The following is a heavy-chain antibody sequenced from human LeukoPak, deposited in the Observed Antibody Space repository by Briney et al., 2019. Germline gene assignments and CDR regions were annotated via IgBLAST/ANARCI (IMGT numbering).Heavy chain of an antibody. CDR2: IYSGGST. Sequence: GGSLRLSCAASGFTFSSYSMNWVRQAPGKGLEWVSVIYSGGSTYYADSVKGRFTISRDNSKNTLYLQMNSLRAEDTAVYYCARDAYSSSRAKGGFDYWGQGTLVTVSS. V-gene: IGHV3-66*01. J-gene: IGHJ4*02. CDR1: GFTFSSYS. CDR3: ARDAYSSSRAKGGFDY. D-gene: IGHD6-13*01.